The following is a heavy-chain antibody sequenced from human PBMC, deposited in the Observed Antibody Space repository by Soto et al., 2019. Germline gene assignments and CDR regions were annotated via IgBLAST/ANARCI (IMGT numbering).Heavy chain of an antibody. CDR1: GGSISGYY. D-gene: IGHD3-3*01. Sequence: SETLSLTCTVSGGSISGYYWTWIRQAAGKGLEWIGRVYSSGTTKYNPSLKSRVTMSLDTSKNQLSLRLSYVTAMDTAVYYCARGQRFSDWFDPWGPGTLVTVSS. CDR3: ARGQRFSDWFDP. V-gene: IGHV4-4*07. J-gene: IGHJ5*02. CDR2: VYSSGTT.